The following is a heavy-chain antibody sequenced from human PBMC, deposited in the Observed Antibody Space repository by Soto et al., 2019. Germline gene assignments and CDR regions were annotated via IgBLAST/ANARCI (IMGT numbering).Heavy chain of an antibody. V-gene: IGHV5-51*01. CDR2: IYPGDSDT. D-gene: IGHD6-6*01. CDR3: ARQYSSSMYYYYMDV. J-gene: IGHJ6*03. Sequence: GESLKISCKGSGYSFTSYWIGWVRQMPGKGLEWMGIIYPGDSDTRYSPSFQGQVTISADKSISTAYLQWSSLKASDTAMYYCARQYSSSMYYYYMDVWGKGTTVTVSS. CDR1: GYSFTSYW.